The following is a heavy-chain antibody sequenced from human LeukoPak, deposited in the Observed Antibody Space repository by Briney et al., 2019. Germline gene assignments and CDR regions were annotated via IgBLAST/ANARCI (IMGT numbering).Heavy chain of an antibody. V-gene: IGHV1-2*02. CDR1: GYTFTGYY. CDR2: INPNSGGT. D-gene: IGHD4-17*01. CDR3: ARDNGESTYGYYFGWFDP. J-gene: IGHJ5*02. Sequence: ASVKVSCKASGYTFTGYYMHWVRQAPGQGLEWMGWINPNSGGTNYAQKFQGRVTMTRDTSISTAYMELSRLRSDDTALYYCARDNGESTYGYYFGWFDPWGQGTLVTVSS.